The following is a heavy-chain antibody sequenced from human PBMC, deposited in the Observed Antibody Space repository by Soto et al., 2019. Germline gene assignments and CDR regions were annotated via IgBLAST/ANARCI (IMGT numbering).Heavy chain of an antibody. D-gene: IGHD2-2*02. CDR1: GASISDCDW. CDR2: IHRSGAT. J-gene: IGHJ4*02. V-gene: IGHV4-4*02. CDR3: ATRDYTASPY. Sequence: SETLSLTCAVSGASISDCDWWSWVRQPPGKGLEWIGEIHRSGATNHNSSVKSRVTISLDKSKNHLSLQLNSVTAADTAVYYCATRDYTASPYWGQGILVTVSS.